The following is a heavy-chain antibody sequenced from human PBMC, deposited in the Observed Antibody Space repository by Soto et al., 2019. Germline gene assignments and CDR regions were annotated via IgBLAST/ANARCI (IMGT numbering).Heavy chain of an antibody. V-gene: IGHV1-46*03. CDR3: ARGVGYRMAAYGDPFVY. J-gene: IGHJ4*02. Sequence: QVQLVQSGAEVKKPGASVKVPCKASGYTFTANYMHWVRQAPGQGLEWLGIINLSGGSATYAQKLRGRFTMTRDTSTSTVYMELISLRSEDTAVYYCARGVGYRMAAYGDPFVYWGQGTPVTVSS. CDR2: INLSGGSA. D-gene: IGHD6-13*01. CDR1: GYTFTANY.